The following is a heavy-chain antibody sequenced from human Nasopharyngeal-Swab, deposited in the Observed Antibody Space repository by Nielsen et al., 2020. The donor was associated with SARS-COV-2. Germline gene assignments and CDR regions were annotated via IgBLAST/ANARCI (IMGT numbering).Heavy chain of an antibody. Sequence: GESLKISCAASGFTFSSYSMNWVRQAPGKGLEWVSYISSSSSTIYYADSVKGRFTISRDNAKNSLYLQMNSLRAEDTAVYYCARDLRLAYCSGGSCYSDYWGQGTLVTVSS. CDR3: ARDLRLAYCSGGSCYSDY. CDR1: GFTFSSYS. J-gene: IGHJ4*02. CDR2: ISSSSSTI. D-gene: IGHD2-15*01. V-gene: IGHV3-48*01.